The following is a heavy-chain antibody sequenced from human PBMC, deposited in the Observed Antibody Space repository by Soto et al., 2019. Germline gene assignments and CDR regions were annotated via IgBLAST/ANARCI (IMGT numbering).Heavy chain of an antibody. CDR2: MNPSGGTT. CDR1: GYTLTSYY. V-gene: IGHV1-46*01. J-gene: IGHJ4*02. CDR3: ARHESRSPFGY. Sequence: ASEKVSCKASGYTLTSYYMHWVRQAPGQGLEWMGIMNPSGGTTTYAQKFQGRVTVTRDTSTSRVYMELSSLKSEDTAEYYCARHESRSPFGYFRQGTLVTFSS.